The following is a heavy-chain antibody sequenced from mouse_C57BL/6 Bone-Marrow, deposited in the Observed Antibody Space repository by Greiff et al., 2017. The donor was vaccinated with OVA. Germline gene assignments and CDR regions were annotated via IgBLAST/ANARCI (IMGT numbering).Heavy chain of an antibody. CDR1: GFNINDDY. J-gene: IGHJ2*01. CDR3: TTRDFDY. CDR2: IDPENGDT. V-gene: IGHV14-4*01. Sequence: EVQLQQSGAELVRPGASVKLSCTASGFNINDDYMHWVKQRPEQGLEWIGWIDPENGDTEYASKFQGKATITADTSANTAYLQLSSLTSEDTAVYYCTTRDFDYWGQGTTLTVSS.